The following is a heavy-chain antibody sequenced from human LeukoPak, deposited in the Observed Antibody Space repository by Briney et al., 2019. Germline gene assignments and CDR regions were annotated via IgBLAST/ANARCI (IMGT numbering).Heavy chain of an antibody. V-gene: IGHV1-8*01. J-gene: IGHJ4*02. D-gene: IGHD3-22*01. CDR1: GYTFTSYD. CDR2: MNPNSGNT. CDR3: ARSSYYYDSSGSDFDY. Sequence: GASVKVSCKASGYTFTSYDINWVLQATGQGLEWMGWMNPNSGNTGYAQKFQGRVTMTRNTSISTAYMELSSLRSEDTAVYYCARSSYYYDSSGSDFDYWGQGTLVTVSS.